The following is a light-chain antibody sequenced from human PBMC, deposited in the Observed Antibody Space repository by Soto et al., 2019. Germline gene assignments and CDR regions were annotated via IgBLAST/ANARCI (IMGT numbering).Light chain of an antibody. Sequence: DIQMTQSPSSLSASVGDGVTITCRASQTIRHYLNWFQHKPGKAPTLLMSATSALQSGVPSRFRGSGSGTDFTLTISSLQAEDFATYSCQQSFITPFTFGQGTNLEI. CDR2: ATS. J-gene: IGKJ2*01. V-gene: IGKV1-39*01. CDR1: QTIRHY. CDR3: QQSFITPFT.